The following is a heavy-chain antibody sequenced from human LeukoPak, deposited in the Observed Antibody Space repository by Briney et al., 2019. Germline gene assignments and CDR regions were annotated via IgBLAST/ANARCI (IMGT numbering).Heavy chain of an antibody. J-gene: IGHJ4*02. V-gene: IGHV3-23*01. CDR1: GFTFSSYA. Sequence: PGGSLRLSCAASGFTFSSYAMSWVRQAPGKGLEWVSGISGSRTYYADSVKGRFTISRDNSKNTLYLHMNSMRAEDTAVYYCAKPLTGGSSFDYWGQGTLVTVSS. CDR3: AKPLTGGSSFDY. CDR2: ISGSRT. D-gene: IGHD3-9*01.